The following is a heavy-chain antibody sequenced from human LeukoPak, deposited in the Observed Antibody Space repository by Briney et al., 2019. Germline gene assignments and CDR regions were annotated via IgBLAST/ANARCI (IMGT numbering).Heavy chain of an antibody. Sequence: SETLSLTCAVSGYSISSGYYWGWIRQPPGKGLEWIGSIYHSGSTYYNPSLKSRVTISVDTSKNQFSLKLSSVTAADTAVYYCARLPFPNWDTDYDYWGQGTLVTVST. D-gene: IGHD1-1*01. CDR1: GYSISSGYY. V-gene: IGHV4-38-2*01. CDR3: ARLPFPNWDTDYDY. J-gene: IGHJ4*02. CDR2: IYHSGST.